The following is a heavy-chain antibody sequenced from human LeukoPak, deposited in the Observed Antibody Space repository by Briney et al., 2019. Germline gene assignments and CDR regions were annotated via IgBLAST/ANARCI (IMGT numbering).Heavy chain of an antibody. CDR3: ARSGIEGALDY. CDR1: GGSFSGYY. Sequence: SETLSLTCAVCGGSFSGYYWSWIRQPPGKGLEWIGEINHSGSTNYNPSLKSRVTISVDTSENQFSLQLNAVTPEDTAGYYCARSGIEGALDYWGQGTLVTVSS. D-gene: IGHD1-26*01. V-gene: IGHV4-34*01. J-gene: IGHJ4*02. CDR2: INHSGST.